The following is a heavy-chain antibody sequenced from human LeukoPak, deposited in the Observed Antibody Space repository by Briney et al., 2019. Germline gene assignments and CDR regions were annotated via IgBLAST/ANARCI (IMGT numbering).Heavy chain of an antibody. D-gene: IGHD3-22*01. CDR1: GFTFSSYR. V-gene: IGHV3-21*04. CDR3: ARDLYYDSSGRVYGLDV. Sequence: GGSLRLSCAASGFTFSSYRMNWVRRAPGKGLEWVSSISSSSSYIYYADSVKGRFTISRDNAKNSLYLQMNGLRAEDTALYYCARDLYYDSSGRVYGLDVWGQGTTVTVSS. CDR2: ISSSSSYI. J-gene: IGHJ6*02.